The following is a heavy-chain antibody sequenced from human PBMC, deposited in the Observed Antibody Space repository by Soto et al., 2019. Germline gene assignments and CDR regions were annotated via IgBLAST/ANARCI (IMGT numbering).Heavy chain of an antibody. Sequence: QVLLVESGGGVVQPGRSLRLSCAASGFTFSGYGMHWVRQSPGKGLEWVAVISDDGSDKNYADSVKGRFTITRDNYRNTLYLQMNSLRTEDTAVYYCAKDPYFGSGNYYVFEYWGQGTLVTVSS. CDR2: ISDDGSDK. V-gene: IGHV3-30*18. D-gene: IGHD3-10*01. J-gene: IGHJ4*02. CDR1: GFTFSGYG. CDR3: AKDPYFGSGNYYVFEY.